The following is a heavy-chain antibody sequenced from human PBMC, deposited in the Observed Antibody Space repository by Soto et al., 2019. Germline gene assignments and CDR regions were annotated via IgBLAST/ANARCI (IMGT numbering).Heavy chain of an antibody. D-gene: IGHD3-9*01. CDR2: INPNGGGT. J-gene: IGHJ5*02. CDR1: GYTFTGYY. CDR3: ARVSLVLRYFDWPSANWFDP. V-gene: IGHV1-2*02. Sequence: ASVKVSCKASGYTFTGYYMHWVRQAPGQGLEWMGWINPNGGGTNYAQKFQGRVTMTRDTSISTAYMELSRLRSDDTAVYYCARVSLVLRYFDWPSANWFDPWGQGTLVTVSS.